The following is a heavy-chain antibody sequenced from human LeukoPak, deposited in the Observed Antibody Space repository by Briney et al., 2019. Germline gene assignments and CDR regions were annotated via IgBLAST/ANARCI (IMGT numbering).Heavy chain of an antibody. V-gene: IGHV1-69*13. CDR2: IIPIFGTA. CDR1: GGTFSSYA. Sequence: SVKVSCKASGGTFSSYAISWVRQAPGQGLEWMGGIIPIFGTANYAQKFQGRVTITADESTSTAYMELSSLRSEDTAEYYCARHKGYCSGGSCYSPYNWFDPWGQGTLVTVSS. J-gene: IGHJ5*02. D-gene: IGHD2-15*01. CDR3: ARHKGYCSGGSCYSPYNWFDP.